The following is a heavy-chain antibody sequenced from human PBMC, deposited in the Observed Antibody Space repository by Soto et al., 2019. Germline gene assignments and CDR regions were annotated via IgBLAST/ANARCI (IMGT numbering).Heavy chain of an antibody. J-gene: IGHJ6*02. CDR2: ISYDGSNK. D-gene: IGHD6-13*01. V-gene: IGHV3-30-3*01. CDR1: GFSSSSYA. CDR3: ARDRGRTAAGAYHYYNYGMDV. Sequence: AGGYLRLSXAVSGFSSSSYAMHWVRQPPGKGLAWVAVISYDGSNKDYADSVKGRFTISRDSSKNSLFLQMNSLRAEDTAVYYCARDRGRTAAGAYHYYNYGMDVWGQGTTVTVAS.